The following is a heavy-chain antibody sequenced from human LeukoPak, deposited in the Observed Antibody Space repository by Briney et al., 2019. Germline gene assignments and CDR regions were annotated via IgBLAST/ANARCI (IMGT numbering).Heavy chain of an antibody. J-gene: IGHJ4*02. CDR3: ARANGDYGSVDY. D-gene: IGHD4-17*01. CDR2: IIPILGIA. CDR1: GGTFSSYA. V-gene: IGHV1-69*04. Sequence: SVKVSCKASGGTFSSYAISWVRQPPGQGLEWMGRIIPILGIANYAQKFQGRVTITADKSTSTAYMELSSLRSEDTAVYYCARANGDYGSVDYWGQGTLVTVSS.